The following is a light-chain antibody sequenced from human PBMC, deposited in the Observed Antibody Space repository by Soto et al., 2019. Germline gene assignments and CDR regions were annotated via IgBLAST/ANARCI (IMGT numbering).Light chain of an antibody. CDR1: SSNIGSNV. CDR2: YDD. Sequence: QSVLTQQPSVSGAPRQRVTISCSGSSSNIGSNVVNWYQQLSGKAPKLLIYYDDLLASGVSGRFSGSKSGTAASLAISGLQADDEADYYCAAWDDRLKGVAFGGGTKLTVL. CDR3: AAWDDRLKGVA. V-gene: IGLV1-36*01. J-gene: IGLJ3*02.